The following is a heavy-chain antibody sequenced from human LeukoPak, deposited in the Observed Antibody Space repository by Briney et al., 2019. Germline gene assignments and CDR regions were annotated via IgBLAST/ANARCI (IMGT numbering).Heavy chain of an antibody. CDR1: GGTFSSYA. J-gene: IGHJ4*02. CDR3: ARGHDTYYYDSSGYYYGNYFDY. V-gene: IGHV1-69*05. CDR2: IIPIFGTA. Sequence: SVKVSCKASGGTFSSYAISWVRQAPGQGLEWMGGIIPIFGTANYAQKFQGRVKITTDESTSTAYMELSSLRSEDTAVYYCARGHDTYYYDSSGYYYGNYFDYWGQGTLVTVSS. D-gene: IGHD3-22*01.